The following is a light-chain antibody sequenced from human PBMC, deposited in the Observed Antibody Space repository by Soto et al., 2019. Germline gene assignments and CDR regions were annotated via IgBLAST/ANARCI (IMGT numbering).Light chain of an antibody. CDR1: QTISSW. CDR3: QQYNSYLWT. V-gene: IGKV1-5*03. Sequence: DIQMTQSPSTLSGSVGDRVTITCRASQTISSWLAWYQQKPGKAPKLLIYKASTLKSGVPSRFSGSGSGTEFSLTISSLQPEDIATYYCQQYNSYLWTFGQGTKVDIK. CDR2: KAS. J-gene: IGKJ1*01.